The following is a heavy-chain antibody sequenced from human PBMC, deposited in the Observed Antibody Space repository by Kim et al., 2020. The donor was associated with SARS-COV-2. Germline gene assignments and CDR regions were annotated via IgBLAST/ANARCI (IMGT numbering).Heavy chain of an antibody. J-gene: IGHJ5*02. Sequence: KGRLTRSRDNSKNTLYLQMNSLRAEDTAVYYCAKDRGYCSGGSCYRPFDPWGQGNLVTVSS. V-gene: IGHV3-30*02. D-gene: IGHD2-15*01. CDR3: AKDRGYCSGGSCYRPFDP.